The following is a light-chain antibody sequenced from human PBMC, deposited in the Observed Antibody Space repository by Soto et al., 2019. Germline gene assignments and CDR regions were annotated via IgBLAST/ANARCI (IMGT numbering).Light chain of an antibody. J-gene: IGKJ1*01. V-gene: IGKV3-15*01. CDR1: QSVSSK. CDR3: QQYNSWLWT. Sequence: EIVMPQSPATLSVSPGEGATLSCRATQSVSSKLAWYQQKPGQAPRLLIYGASPRATGIPARFSGSGSGPEVTLIISSLQAEDSAVYYCQQYNSWLWTFGQGTKVEIK. CDR2: GAS.